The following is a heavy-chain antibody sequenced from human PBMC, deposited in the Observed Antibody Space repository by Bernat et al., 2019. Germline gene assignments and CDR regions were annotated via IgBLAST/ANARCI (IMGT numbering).Heavy chain of an antibody. Sequence: QVQLQESGPGLVKPSQTLSLTCTVSGGSISSGSYYWSWIRQHPGKGLECSGYIYYSGSTYYNPSLKSRVTILVDTSKNQFSLKPSSVAAADTAGYYCARGSLGIVAYTFDYWGQGTLVTVSS. V-gene: IGHV4-31*03. D-gene: IGHD1-26*01. CDR2: IYYSGST. J-gene: IGHJ4*02. CDR1: GGSISSGSYY. CDR3: ARGSLGIVAYTFDY.